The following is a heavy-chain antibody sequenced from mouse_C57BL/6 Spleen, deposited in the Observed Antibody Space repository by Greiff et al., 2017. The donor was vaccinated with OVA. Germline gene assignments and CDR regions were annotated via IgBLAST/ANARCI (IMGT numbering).Heavy chain of an antibody. CDR3: ARGVTTVVAPFDY. J-gene: IGHJ2*01. D-gene: IGHD1-1*01. Sequence: EVQVVESGPGLVKPSQSLSLTCSVTGYSITSGYYWNWIRQFPGNKLEWMGYISYDGSNNYNPSLKNRISITRDTSKNQFFLKLNSVTTEDTATYYCARGVTTVVAPFDYWGQGTTLTVSS. CDR1: GYSITSGYY. CDR2: ISYDGSN. V-gene: IGHV3-6*01.